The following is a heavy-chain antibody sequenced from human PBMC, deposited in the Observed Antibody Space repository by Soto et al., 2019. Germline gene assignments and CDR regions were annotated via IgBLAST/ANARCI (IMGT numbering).Heavy chain of an antibody. CDR3: AGSPLLCSGYYSAANYFDY. CDR2: IYHSGST. Sequence: SETLSLTCFVSNFSITDGFHWGWIRQSPGKGLEWIATIYHSGSTYYNPSLKSRVTISVDTSKNQFSLKLSSVTAADTAVYYCAGSPLLCSGYYSAANYFDYRRKGTLVTVSS. D-gene: IGHD3-3*01. CDR1: NFSITDGFH. V-gene: IGHV4-38-2*01. J-gene: IGHJ4*02.